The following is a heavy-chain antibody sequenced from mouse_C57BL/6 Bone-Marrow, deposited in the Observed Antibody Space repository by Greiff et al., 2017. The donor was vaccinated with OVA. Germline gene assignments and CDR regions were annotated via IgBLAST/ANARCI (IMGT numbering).Heavy chain of an antibody. Sequence: ESGPGLVKPSQSLSLTCSVTGYSITSGYYWNWIRQFPGNKLEWMGYISYDGSNNYNPSLKNRISITRDTSKNQFFLTLNSVTTEDTATYYCARESNYGYFDVWGTGTTVTVSS. CDR2: ISYDGSN. J-gene: IGHJ1*03. D-gene: IGHD2-5*01. CDR3: ARESNYGYFDV. CDR1: GYSITSGYY. V-gene: IGHV3-6*01.